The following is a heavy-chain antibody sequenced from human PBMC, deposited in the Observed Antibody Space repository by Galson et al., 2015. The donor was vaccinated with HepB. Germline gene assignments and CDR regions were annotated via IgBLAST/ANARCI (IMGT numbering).Heavy chain of an antibody. CDR1: GFTFSSYS. CDR2: ISSSSSYI. V-gene: IGHV3-21*01. J-gene: IGHJ6*02. D-gene: IGHD3-10*01. Sequence: SLRLSCAASGFTFSSYSMNWVRQAPGKGLEWVSSISSSSSYIYYADSVKGRFTISRDNAKNSLYLQMNSLRAEDTAVYYCARGQIWFGESRDYYYYGMDVWGQGTTVTVSS. CDR3: ARGQIWFGESRDYYYYGMDV.